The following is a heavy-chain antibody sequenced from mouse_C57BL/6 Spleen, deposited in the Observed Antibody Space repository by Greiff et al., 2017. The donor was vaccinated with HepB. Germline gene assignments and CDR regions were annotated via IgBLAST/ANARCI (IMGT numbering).Heavy chain of an antibody. D-gene: IGHD1-2*01. CDR2: ISDGGSYT. V-gene: IGHV5-4*01. J-gene: IGHJ3*01. CDR3: ARITTAAY. Sequence: VQLQESGGGLVKPGGSLKLSCAASGFTFSSYAMSWVRQTPEKRLEWVATISDGGSYTYYPDNVKGRFTISRDNAKNNLYLQMSHLKSEDTAMYYCARITTAAYWGQGTLVTVSA. CDR1: GFTFSSYA.